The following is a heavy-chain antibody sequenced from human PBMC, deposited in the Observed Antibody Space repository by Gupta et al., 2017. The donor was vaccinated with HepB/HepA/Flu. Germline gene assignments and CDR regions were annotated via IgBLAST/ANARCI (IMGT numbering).Heavy chain of an antibody. CDR1: GFTFSHYG. Sequence: VQLLESGGGLVQPGGSLRLSCAASGFTFSHYGMTWVRQAPGKGLEWVSTISSGGGSTYYTDSVKGRFTMSRDNSKNTVFLRMNSLRAEDTALYYCAKDRGSVIMAYAMDSWGQGTLVTVSS. J-gene: IGHJ4*02. CDR2: ISSGGGST. CDR3: AKDRGSVIMAYAMDS. V-gene: IGHV3-23*01. D-gene: IGHD2-8*01.